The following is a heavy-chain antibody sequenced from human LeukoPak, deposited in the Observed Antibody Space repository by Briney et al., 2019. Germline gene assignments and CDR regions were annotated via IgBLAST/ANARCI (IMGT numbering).Heavy chain of an antibody. Sequence: SETLSLTCTLSGGSIIRGGSYWGWIRQSPGKGLEWIGSVYYSGITYYNPSLKSRVTISVNTSKNQFSLTLRSVTAADTAVYFCSRRDCSHSDCFDCSFDLWGRGTLLTVSP. J-gene: IGHJ2*01. D-gene: IGHD2-15*01. CDR2: VYYSGIT. V-gene: IGHV4-39*07. CDR1: GGSIIRGGSY. CDR3: SRRDCSHSDCFDCSFDL.